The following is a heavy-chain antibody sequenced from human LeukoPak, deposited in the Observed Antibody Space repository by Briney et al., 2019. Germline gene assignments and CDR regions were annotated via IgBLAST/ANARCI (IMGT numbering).Heavy chain of an antibody. V-gene: IGHV1-69*01. CDR3: ARALGIAAAGSPNWFDP. J-gene: IGHJ5*02. CDR1: GGTFSSYA. D-gene: IGHD6-13*01. CDR2: IIPIFGTT. Sequence: GSSVKVSCKASGGTFSSYAISWVRQAPGQGLEWMGGIIPIFGTTNYAQKFQGRVTISADESTSTAYMELSNLRSEDTAVYFCARALGIAAAGSPNWFDPWGQGTLVTVSS.